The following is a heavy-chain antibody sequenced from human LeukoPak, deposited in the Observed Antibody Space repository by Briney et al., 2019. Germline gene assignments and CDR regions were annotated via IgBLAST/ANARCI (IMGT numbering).Heavy chain of an antibody. J-gene: IGHJ4*02. CDR2: ISGSGGST. CDR1: GFTFSSYA. Sequence: GGSLRLSCAASGFTFSSYAMSWVRQAPGKGLEWVSAISGSGGSTYYADSVKGRFTISRDNSKNTLYLQMNILSAEDTAVYYCAKDPDYYGSGNADYWGQGTLVTVSS. CDR3: AKDPDYYGSGNADY. D-gene: IGHD3-10*01. V-gene: IGHV3-23*01.